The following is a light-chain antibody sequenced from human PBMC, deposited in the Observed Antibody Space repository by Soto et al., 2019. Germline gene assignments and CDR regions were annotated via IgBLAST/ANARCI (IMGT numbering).Light chain of an antibody. Sequence: EIVMTQSPVTLSVSPGERATLSCRASQFVSSNLAWYQQEPGQAPRLLIYGASTRATGIPARFSGSGSGTDFTLTISSLEPEDFAVYYCQQRSNWPPITFGQGTRLEIK. CDR3: QQRSNWPPIT. J-gene: IGKJ5*01. CDR2: GAS. V-gene: IGKV3-11*01. CDR1: QFVSSN.